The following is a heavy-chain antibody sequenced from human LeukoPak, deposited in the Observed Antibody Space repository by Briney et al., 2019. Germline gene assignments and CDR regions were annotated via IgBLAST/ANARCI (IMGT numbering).Heavy chain of an antibody. V-gene: IGHV3-48*03. J-gene: IGHJ4*02. D-gene: IGHD1-26*01. Sequence: GGSLRLSCAASGFTFRSFELNWVREAPGKGLEWVSYISGSAGTIYYAESVKGRFTISRNNNKNSLYMQINSLRAEDTAVYYCARKVLSGSRDFDYWGQGALVTASS. CDR3: ARKVLSGSRDFDY. CDR2: ISGSAGTI. CDR1: GFTFRSFE.